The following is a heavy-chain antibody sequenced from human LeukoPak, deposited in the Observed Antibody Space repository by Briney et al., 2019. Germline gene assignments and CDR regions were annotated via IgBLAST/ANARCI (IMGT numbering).Heavy chain of an antibody. CDR1: GFPLRSYA. CDR2: ISGSGGST. V-gene: IGHV3-23*01. J-gene: IGHJ4*02. Sequence: GGSLRLSCAASGFPLRSYAMSWVRQAPGKGLEWVSAISGSGGSTYYADSVKGRFTISRDNSKNTLYLQMNSLRAEDTAVYYCAKVGATVTTKIATLSFDYWGQGTLVTVSS. CDR3: AKVGATVTTKIATLSFDY. D-gene: IGHD4-17*01.